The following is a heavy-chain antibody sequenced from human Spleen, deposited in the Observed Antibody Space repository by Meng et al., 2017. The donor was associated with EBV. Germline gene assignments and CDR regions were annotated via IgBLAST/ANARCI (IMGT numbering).Heavy chain of an antibody. CDR1: GESLSGYY. Sequence: QVQLEQWGAGLLKPSXXXXLXXXVYGESLSGYYWSWIRQSPGKGLEWIGEIKHSGNTNYNPSLRSRVTISVEASKNQFSLKLSSVTAADTAVYYCARGFIVTTDGGEIFDSWGQGTLVTVSS. V-gene: IGHV4-34*01. CDR2: IKHSGNT. CDR3: ARGFIVTTDGGEIFDS. D-gene: IGHD5-12*01. J-gene: IGHJ4*02.